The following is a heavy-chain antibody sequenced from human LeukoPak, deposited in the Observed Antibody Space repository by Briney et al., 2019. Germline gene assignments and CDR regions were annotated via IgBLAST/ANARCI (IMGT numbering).Heavy chain of an antibody. Sequence: PGGSLRLSCAASGFNYSSYTMNWVRQAPGMGLEWLSYISASRGITYYADSVKGRFTISRDNSKNTLYLQMNSLRAEDTAVYYCAKGRWELRDFDYWGQGTLVTVSS. J-gene: IGHJ4*02. CDR3: AKGRWELRDFDY. D-gene: IGHD1-26*01. V-gene: IGHV3-23*01. CDR1: GFNYSSYT. CDR2: ISASRGIT.